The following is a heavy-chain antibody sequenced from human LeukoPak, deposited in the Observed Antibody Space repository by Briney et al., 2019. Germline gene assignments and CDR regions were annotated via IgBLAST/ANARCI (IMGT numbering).Heavy chain of an antibody. J-gene: IGHJ6*02. CDR1: GGSISSYY. CDR2: IYYSGST. V-gene: IGHV4-59*01. Sequence: SETLSLTCTVSGGSISSYYWSWIRQPPGKGLEWIGYIYYSGSTNYNPSLKSRVTISVDTSKNQSSLKLSSVTAADTAVYYCARENYGMDVWGQGTTVTVSS. CDR3: ARENYGMDV.